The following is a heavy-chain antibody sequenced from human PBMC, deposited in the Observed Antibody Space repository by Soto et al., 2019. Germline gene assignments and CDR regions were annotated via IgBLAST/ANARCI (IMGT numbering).Heavy chain of an antibody. CDR1: GYTFTGYS. CDR2: INPKSGGP. CDR3: AREDGRNSNSLMVFAD. V-gene: IGHV1-2*02. J-gene: IGHJ4*02. Sequence: AASVKVPCKTSGYTFTGYSIHWVRQAPGQGFEWVGGINPKSGGPKYVRKFQGRVTVTRDTSTSTAYMELNRLTSDDTSVYYCAREDGRNSNSLMVFADWGQGTLVTVSS. D-gene: IGHD2-8*01.